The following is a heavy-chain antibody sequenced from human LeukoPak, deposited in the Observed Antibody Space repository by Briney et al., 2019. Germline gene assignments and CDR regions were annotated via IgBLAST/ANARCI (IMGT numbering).Heavy chain of an antibody. Sequence: GGSLRLSCAASGFTFSSYSMSWVRQAPGKGLEWVSSISSSSSYIYYADSVKGRFTISRDNAKNSLYLQMNSLRAEDTAVYYCAKSREAYCGGDCYSVPDDYWGQGMLVIVSS. CDR2: ISSSSSYI. CDR1: GFTFSSYS. J-gene: IGHJ4*02. V-gene: IGHV3-21*01. CDR3: AKSREAYCGGDCYSVPDDY. D-gene: IGHD2-21*02.